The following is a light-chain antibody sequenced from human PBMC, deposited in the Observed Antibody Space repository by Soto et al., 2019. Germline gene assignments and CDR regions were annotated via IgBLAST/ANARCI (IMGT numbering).Light chain of an antibody. CDR1: SSDVGGYNY. Sequence: QSALTQPASVSGSPGQSITISCTGTSSDVGGYNYVSWYQQHPGKAPKLMIYEVTNRPSGVSYRFSGSKSGNRASLTISGLQAEDEADYFCASYTSSSTLVVFGGGTKVTVL. J-gene: IGLJ2*01. V-gene: IGLV2-14*01. CDR3: ASYTSSSTLVV. CDR2: EVT.